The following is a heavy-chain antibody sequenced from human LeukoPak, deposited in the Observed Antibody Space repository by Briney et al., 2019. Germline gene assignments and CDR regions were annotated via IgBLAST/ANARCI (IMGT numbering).Heavy chain of an antibody. Sequence: SETLSLTCTVSGGSLSSYYWSWIRQPPGKGLEWIGYIYYSGSTNYNPSLKSRVTISVDTSKNQFSLKLSSVTAADTAVYYCARSDYGDYVPLDYWGQGTLVTVSS. D-gene: IGHD4-17*01. CDR3: ARSDYGDYVPLDY. V-gene: IGHV4-59*01. J-gene: IGHJ4*02. CDR2: IYYSGST. CDR1: GGSLSSYY.